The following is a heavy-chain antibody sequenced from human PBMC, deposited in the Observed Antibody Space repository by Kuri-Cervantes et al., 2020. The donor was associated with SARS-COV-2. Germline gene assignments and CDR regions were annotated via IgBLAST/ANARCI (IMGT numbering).Heavy chain of an antibody. D-gene: IGHD3-9*01. V-gene: IGHV5-10-1*01. J-gene: IGHJ4*02. CDR2: IDPSDSYT. CDR3: ARQVAHYDIVTGYQMYYFDY. Sequence: KVSCKGSGYSFTSYWISWVRQMPGQGLEWMGRIDPSDSYTNYSPSFQGHVTISADKSISTAYLQWSSLRVSDTAMYYCARQVAHYDIVTGYQMYYFDYWGQGTLVTVSS. CDR1: GYSFTSYW.